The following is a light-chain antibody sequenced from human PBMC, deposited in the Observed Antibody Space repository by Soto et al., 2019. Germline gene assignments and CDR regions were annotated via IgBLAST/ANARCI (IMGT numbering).Light chain of an antibody. Sequence: EIVLTQSPGTLSLSPGERATLSCRASQSVSSTYLAWYQQQPGQAPRLLIYGASSRATGIPDRFSGSGSGTDFTLTISSLEPEDLAVYYCPQYGSSPWTFGQGTKVAIK. CDR2: GAS. CDR3: PQYGSSPWT. J-gene: IGKJ1*01. V-gene: IGKV3-20*01. CDR1: QSVSSTY.